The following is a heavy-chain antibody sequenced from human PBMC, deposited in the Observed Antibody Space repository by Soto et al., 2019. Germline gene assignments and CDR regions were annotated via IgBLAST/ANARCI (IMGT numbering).Heavy chain of an antibody. CDR1: GGTFSSYA. Sequence: QVQLGQSGAEVKKPGSSVKVSCKASGGTFSSYAISWVRQAPGQGREWMGGVIPIFGTANYAQKFQGGVPITADESTSTAYMELSSLRSEGTAVYYCAREGASGSHIGYWGQGTLVTVSS. CDR3: AREGASGSHIGY. CDR2: VIPIFGTA. J-gene: IGHJ4*02. D-gene: IGHD3-22*01. V-gene: IGHV1-69*01.